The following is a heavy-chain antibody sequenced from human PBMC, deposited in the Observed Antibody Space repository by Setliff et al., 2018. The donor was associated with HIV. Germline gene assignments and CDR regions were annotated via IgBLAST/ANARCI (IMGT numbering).Heavy chain of an antibody. CDR2: INHRGST. CDR1: GGSFSHYY. J-gene: IGHJ4*02. Sequence: PSETLSLTCAVYGGSFSHYYWNWVRQSPGQGLEWIGEINHRGSTNYNPSLKSRVTISVDRSKNQFSLKLNSLTAADTAVYYCARVYGYGHSPIDSWGQGTPVTVSS. D-gene: IGHD5-18*01. CDR3: ARVYGYGHSPIDS. V-gene: IGHV4-34*01.